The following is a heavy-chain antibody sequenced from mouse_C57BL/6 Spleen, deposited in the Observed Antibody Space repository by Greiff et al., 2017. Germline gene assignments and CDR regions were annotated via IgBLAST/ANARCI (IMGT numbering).Heavy chain of an antibody. CDR2: ISSGGSYT. D-gene: IGHD2-12*01. V-gene: IGHV5-6*01. CDR1: GFTFSSYG. CDR3: ARPSYYSSYYFDY. J-gene: IGHJ2*01. Sequence: EVKVLESGGDLVKPGGSLKLSCAASGFTFSSYGMSWVRQTPDKRLEWVATISSGGSYTYYPDSVKGRFTISRDNAKNTLYLQMSSLKSEDTAMYYCARPSYYSSYYFDYWGQGTTLTVSS.